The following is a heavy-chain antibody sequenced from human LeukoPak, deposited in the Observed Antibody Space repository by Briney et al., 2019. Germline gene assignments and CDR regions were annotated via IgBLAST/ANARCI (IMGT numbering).Heavy chain of an antibody. CDR2: IFYSGGT. J-gene: IGHJ4*02. CDR3: ARVRHSDFDY. CDR1: GGSINTPNYY. Sequence: SETLSLTCTVSGGSINTPNYYWGWIRQTPGKGLEWIGNIFYSGGTYYSPSLTSRVTISLDTSRNQFSLKLNSVTAADTAVYYCARVRHSDFDYWGQGTLVTVSS. V-gene: IGHV4-39*07.